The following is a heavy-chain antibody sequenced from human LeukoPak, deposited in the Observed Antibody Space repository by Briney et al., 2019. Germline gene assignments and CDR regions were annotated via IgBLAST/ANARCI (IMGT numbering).Heavy chain of an antibody. CDR3: ARELPREVTLDY. V-gene: IGHV3-74*01. D-gene: IGHD2-21*02. J-gene: IGHJ4*01. Sequence: GGSLRLSCAASGFTFISYGMQWVRQAPGKGLVWVSRINTDGSDISYADSVKGRFTISGDNAKKTLYLQMNSLRGEDTAVYYCARELPREVTLDYWGQGTLVTVSS. CDR1: GFTFISYG. CDR2: INTDGSDI.